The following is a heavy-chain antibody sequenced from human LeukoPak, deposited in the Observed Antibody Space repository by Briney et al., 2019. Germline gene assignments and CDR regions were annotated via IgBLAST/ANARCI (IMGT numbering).Heavy chain of an antibody. V-gene: IGHV4-34*01. CDR1: GGSFSGYY. CDR2: INHSGST. J-gene: IGHJ4*02. Sequence: SETLSLTCAVYGGSFSGYYWSWIRQPPGKGLEWIGEINHSGSTNYNPSLKSRVTISVDTSKNQFSLKLSSVTAADTAVYYCARGQDSSGWYFRGDYWGQGTLVTVSS. CDR3: ARGQDSSGWYFRGDY. D-gene: IGHD6-19*01.